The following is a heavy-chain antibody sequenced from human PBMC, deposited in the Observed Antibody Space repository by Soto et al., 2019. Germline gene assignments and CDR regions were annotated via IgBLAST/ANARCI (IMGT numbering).Heavy chain of an antibody. Sequence: GGSLRLSCTVSGFPFGDYAMSWVRQAPGKGLEWVGCIRSKAYGGTTEYAASVKGRFTISRDDSKSIAYLQMNSLKTEDTAVYYCTRDPFGGSGFFDYWGQGTRVTFSS. V-gene: IGHV3-49*04. CDR1: GFPFGDYA. CDR3: TRDPFGGSGFFDY. CDR2: IRSKAYGGTT. J-gene: IGHJ4*02. D-gene: IGHD3-22*01.